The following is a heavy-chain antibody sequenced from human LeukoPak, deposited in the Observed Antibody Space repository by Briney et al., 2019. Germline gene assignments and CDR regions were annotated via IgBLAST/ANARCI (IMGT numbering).Heavy chain of an antibody. CDR1: GYTFTSYD. V-gene: IGHV1-8*01. Sequence: ASVKVSCKASGYTFTSYDINWVRQATGQGLEWMGWMNPNSGNTGYAQKFQGRVTMTRNTSVSTAYMELSSLRSEDTAVYYCAREYYDILTGSVSDYWGQGTLVTVSS. CDR3: AREYYDILTGSVSDY. D-gene: IGHD3-9*01. J-gene: IGHJ4*02. CDR2: MNPNSGNT.